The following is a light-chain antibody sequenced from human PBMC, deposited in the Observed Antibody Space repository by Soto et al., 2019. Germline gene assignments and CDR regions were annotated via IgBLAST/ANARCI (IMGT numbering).Light chain of an antibody. Sequence: DIQMTQSPSTLSGSVGDRLTITCRASQDISHYLAWSQQKPGKVPKPLIFAVSNLESGVPSRFRGSGSGTEFTLTITSLQPEDFATDYCLQHNSYPWTFGQGTKV. CDR2: AVS. CDR3: LQHNSYPWT. CDR1: QDISHY. V-gene: IGKV1-17*03. J-gene: IGKJ1*01.